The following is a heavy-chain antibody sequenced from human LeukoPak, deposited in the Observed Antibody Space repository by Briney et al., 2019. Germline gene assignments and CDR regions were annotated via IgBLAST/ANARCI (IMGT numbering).Heavy chain of an antibody. J-gene: IGHJ4*02. Sequence: PGGSLRLSCAASGFNFDDYGMSWVRQAPGKGLEWVSGINWNGGTTGYADSVKGRFTISRDNAKNSLYLQMNSLRAEDTALYYCARTAGGVAAAGTLDYWGQGTLVTVSS. CDR1: GFNFDDYG. D-gene: IGHD6-13*01. CDR2: INWNGGTT. CDR3: ARTAGGVAAAGTLDY. V-gene: IGHV3-20*04.